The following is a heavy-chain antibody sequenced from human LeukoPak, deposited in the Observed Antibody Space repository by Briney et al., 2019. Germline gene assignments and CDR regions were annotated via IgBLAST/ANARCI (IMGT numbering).Heavy chain of an antibody. J-gene: IGHJ4*02. CDR1: GYTFTSYG. Sequence: ASVTVSCKPSGYTFTSYGISWVRQAPGQGLEWMGWISAYNGNTNYAQKLQGRVTMTTDTSTSTAYMELRSLRSDDTAVYYCARGTYYYDSSGYYSFDYWGQGTLVTVSS. V-gene: IGHV1-18*01. D-gene: IGHD3-22*01. CDR2: ISAYNGNT. CDR3: ARGTYYYDSSGYYSFDY.